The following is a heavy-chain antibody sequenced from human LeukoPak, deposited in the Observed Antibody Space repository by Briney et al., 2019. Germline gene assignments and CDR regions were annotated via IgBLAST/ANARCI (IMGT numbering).Heavy chain of an antibody. V-gene: IGHV4-59*08. J-gene: IGHJ4*02. CDR3: ARVPNIAVADYFDY. Sequence: ASETLSLTCTVSGGSISSYYWSWIRQPPGKGLEWIGYIYYSGSTNYNPSLKSRVTISVDTSKNQFSLKLSSVTAADTAVYYCARVPNIAVADYFDYWGQGTLVTVSS. CDR1: GGSISSYY. D-gene: IGHD6-19*01. CDR2: IYYSGST.